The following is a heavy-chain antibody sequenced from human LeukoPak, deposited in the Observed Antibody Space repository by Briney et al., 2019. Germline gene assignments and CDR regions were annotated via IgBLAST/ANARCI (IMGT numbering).Heavy chain of an antibody. CDR3: AKDQRYFDWSNFDY. CDR2: ISYDGSNK. V-gene: IGHV3-30*18. J-gene: IGHJ4*02. CDR1: GFTFSSYG. Sequence: GGSLRLSCAASGFTFSSYGMHWVRQAPGKGLEWVAVISYDGSNKYYADSVKGRFTISRDNSKNTLYLQMNSLRAEDTAMHYCAKDQRYFDWSNFDYWGQGTLVTVSS. D-gene: IGHD3-9*01.